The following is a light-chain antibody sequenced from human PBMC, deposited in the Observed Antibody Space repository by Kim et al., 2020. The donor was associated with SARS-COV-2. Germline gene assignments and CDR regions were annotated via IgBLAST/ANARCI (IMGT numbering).Light chain of an antibody. CDR2: QDS. Sequence: SYELTQPPSVSVSPGQTASITCSGDKLGDKYACWYQQKPGQFPVLVIYQDSKRPSGIPERFSGSNSGNTATLTISWTQAMDEADSYCQAWDSSPVFGGGT. CDR3: QAWDSSPV. V-gene: IGLV3-1*01. CDR1: KLGDKY. J-gene: IGLJ3*02.